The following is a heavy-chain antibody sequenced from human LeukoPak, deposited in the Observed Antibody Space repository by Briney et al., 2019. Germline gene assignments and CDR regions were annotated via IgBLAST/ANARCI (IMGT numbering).Heavy chain of an antibody. J-gene: IGHJ4*02. CDR2: IYYCGST. D-gene: IGHD3-16*02. Sequence: SETLSLTCTVSGGSISSYYGSWIRQPPGKGLEWIGYIYYCGSTNYNPFLKSRVTISIDKFKNQFSLKMSSVTAADTAVYYCARLTANYDYVWGSYRYTGGQFDYWGRGPLATVSS. CDR3: ARLTANYDYVWGSYRYTGGQFDY. CDR1: GGSISSYY. V-gene: IGHV4-59*08.